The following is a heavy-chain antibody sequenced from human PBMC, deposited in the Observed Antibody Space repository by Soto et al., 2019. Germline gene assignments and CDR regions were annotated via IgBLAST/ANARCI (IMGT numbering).Heavy chain of an antibody. CDR3: ARDSRTMRYYYYYYYMDV. D-gene: IGHD3-10*01. Sequence: QVQLQESGPGLVKPSETLSLTCTVSGGSISSYYWSWIRQPPGKGLEWIGYIYYSGSTNYNPSLKRRVTISVDTSKNQFSLKLSSVTAADTAVYYCARDSRTMRYYYYYYYMDVWGKGTTVTVSS. CDR1: GGSISSYY. CDR2: IYYSGST. J-gene: IGHJ6*03. V-gene: IGHV4-59*01.